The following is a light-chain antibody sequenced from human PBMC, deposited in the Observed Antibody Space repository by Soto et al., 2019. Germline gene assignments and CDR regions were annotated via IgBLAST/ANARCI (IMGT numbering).Light chain of an antibody. J-gene: IGKJ5*01. CDR1: QSVHTF. CDR2: GAS. CDR3: HQRSNWPPDT. V-gene: IGKV3-11*01. Sequence: EIVLTQSPDTLSLSPGEGASLSCRASQSVHTFLAWYQQKPGQAPRLLIYGASTRATGVPARFSGSGSGTDFTLTISSLEPEDFAVYYCHQRSNWPPDTFGQGRRLAI.